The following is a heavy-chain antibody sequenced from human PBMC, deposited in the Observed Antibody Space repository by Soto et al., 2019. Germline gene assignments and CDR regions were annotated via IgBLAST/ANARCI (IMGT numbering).Heavy chain of an antibody. CDR2: INPGDSDA. D-gene: IGHD6-13*01. V-gene: IGHV5-51*01. Sequence: PGESLKISCMGSGYTFHTYWIGWVRHTPGRGLEWMAIINPGDSDARYSPSFQGQVTISADKSINTVYLQWNSLKASDTAMYYCVRANYQLVDYWGQGTLVTVSS. CDR1: GYTFHTYW. J-gene: IGHJ4*02. CDR3: VRANYQLVDY.